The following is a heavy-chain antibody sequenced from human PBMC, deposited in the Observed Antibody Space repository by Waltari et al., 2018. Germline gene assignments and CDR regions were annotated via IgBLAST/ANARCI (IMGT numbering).Heavy chain of an antibody. V-gene: IGHV4-34*01. CDR1: GGSFSGYY. CDR2: INHSGST. Sequence: QVQLQQWGAGLLKPSETLSLTCAVYGGSFSGYYWSWIRQSPGKGLEWIGEINHSGSTNYNPSLKSRVTISVDTSKIQFSLKLSSVTAADTAVYYCARAWISLILGATSAFDIWGQGTMVTVS. J-gene: IGHJ3*02. CDR3: ARAWISLILGATSAFDI. D-gene: IGHD1-26*01.